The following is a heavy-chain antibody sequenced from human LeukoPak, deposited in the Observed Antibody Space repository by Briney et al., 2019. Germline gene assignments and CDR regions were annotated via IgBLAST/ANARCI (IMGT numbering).Heavy chain of an antibody. Sequence: SGTLSLTCAVSGGSISSSNWWSWVRQPPGKGLEWIGEIYHSGSTNYNPSLKSRVTISVDKSKNQFSLKLSSVTAADTAVYYCARLRYDILTGYYLNFDYWGQGTLVTVSS. CDR1: GGSISSSNW. V-gene: IGHV4-4*02. J-gene: IGHJ4*02. CDR2: IYHSGST. D-gene: IGHD3-9*01. CDR3: ARLRYDILTGYYLNFDY.